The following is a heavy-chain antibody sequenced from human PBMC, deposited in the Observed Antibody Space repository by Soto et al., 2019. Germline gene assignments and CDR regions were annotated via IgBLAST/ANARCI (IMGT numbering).Heavy chain of an antibody. CDR2: ITGSGGST. D-gene: IGHD1-7*01. CDR3: AKETYDWNYVRYFDY. CDR1: GFTFSSYA. V-gene: IGHV3-23*01. Sequence: GGSLRLSCAASGFTFSSYAMSWVRQAPGKGLEWVSGITGSGGSTYYADSVKGRFTISRDDSTSTLYLQMSSLRAEDTALYYCAKETYDWNYVRYFDYWGQGTLVTVSS. J-gene: IGHJ4*02.